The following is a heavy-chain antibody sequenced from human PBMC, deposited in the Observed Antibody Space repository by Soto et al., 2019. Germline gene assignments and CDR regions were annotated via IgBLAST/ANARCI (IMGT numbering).Heavy chain of an antibody. CDR3: ARETAAAGTVGIDY. CDR2: INPNSGGT. CDR1: GYTFTGYY. J-gene: IGHJ4*02. D-gene: IGHD6-13*01. Sequence: QVQLVQSGAEVKKPGASVKVSCKASGYTFTGYYMHWVRQAPGQGLEWMGWINPNSGGTNYAQKFQGWVTKTRDTAISTAYMELSRLRSDDTAVYYCARETAAAGTVGIDYWGQGTLVTVSS. V-gene: IGHV1-2*04.